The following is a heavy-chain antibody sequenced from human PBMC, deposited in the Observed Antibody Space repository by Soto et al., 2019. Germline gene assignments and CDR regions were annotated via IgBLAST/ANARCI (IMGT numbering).Heavy chain of an antibody. D-gene: IGHD5-12*01. CDR3: ARDQKEGDIVATTDYYGMDV. CDR2: ISSSSSTI. Sequence: GGSLRLSCAASGFTFSSYSMNWVRQAPGKGLEWVSYISSSSSTIYYADSVKGRFTISRDNAKNSLYLQMNSLRDEDTAVYYCARDQKEGDIVATTDYYGMDVWGQGTTVTVSS. V-gene: IGHV3-48*02. J-gene: IGHJ6*02. CDR1: GFTFSSYS.